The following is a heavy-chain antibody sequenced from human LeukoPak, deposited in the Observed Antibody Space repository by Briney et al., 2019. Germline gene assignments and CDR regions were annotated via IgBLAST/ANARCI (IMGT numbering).Heavy chain of an antibody. CDR2: ISSSGGST. CDR1: GFTFSSYA. Sequence: GETLRLSCAASGFTFSSYAMSWLRQAPEKGLEWVSGISSSGGSTYYADSVKGRFNISRDNSKNSLYLQMNSLRTEDTALYYCAKDLVAVAGTDYFDYWGQGTLVTVSS. D-gene: IGHD6-19*01. V-gene: IGHV3-43*02. J-gene: IGHJ4*02. CDR3: AKDLVAVAGTDYFDY.